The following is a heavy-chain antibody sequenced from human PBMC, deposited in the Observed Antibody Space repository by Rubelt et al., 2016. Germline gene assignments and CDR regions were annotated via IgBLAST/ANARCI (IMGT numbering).Heavy chain of an antibody. J-gene: IGHJ4*02. V-gene: IGHV4-34*01. CDR3: ARVVGVAFFDY. CDR1: GGSISSYY. CDR2: INHSGST. Sequence: QVQLQESGPGLVKPSETLSLTCTVSGGSISSYYWSWIRQPPGKGLEWIGEINHSGSTNYNPSLKSRVTISVDTSKNQFSLKLSSVTAADTAVYYCARVVGVAFFDYWGQGTLVTVSS. D-gene: IGHD3-16*01.